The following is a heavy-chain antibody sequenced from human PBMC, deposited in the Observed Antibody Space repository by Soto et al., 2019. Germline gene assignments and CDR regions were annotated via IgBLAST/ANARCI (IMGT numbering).Heavy chain of an antibody. CDR3: ARLLTGLERRGPFDY. D-gene: IGHD1-1*01. V-gene: IGHV5-51*01. J-gene: IGHJ4*02. CDR1: GYRFTSYW. Sequence: GESLKISCKGSGYRFTSYWIGWVRQMPGKGLEWMGIIYPGDSDTRYSPSFQGQVTISADKSISTAYLQWSSLKASDTAMYYCARLLTGLERRGPFDYWGQGTLVTVSS. CDR2: IYPGDSDT.